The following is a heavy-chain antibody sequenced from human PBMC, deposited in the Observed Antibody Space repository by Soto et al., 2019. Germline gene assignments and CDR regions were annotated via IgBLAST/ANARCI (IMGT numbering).Heavy chain of an antibody. D-gene: IGHD1-26*01. J-gene: IGHJ3*02. CDR3: AKDLRGTLGAFDI. CDR2: ISWNSGSI. CDR1: GFTFDDYA. Sequence: EVQLVESGGGLVQPGRSLRLSCAASGFTFDDYAMHWVRQAPGKGLEWVSGISWNSGSIGYADSVKGRFTISRDNPKNTLYLQMNSLRAEDTALYYCAKDLRGTLGAFDIWGQGTMVTVSS. V-gene: IGHV3-9*01.